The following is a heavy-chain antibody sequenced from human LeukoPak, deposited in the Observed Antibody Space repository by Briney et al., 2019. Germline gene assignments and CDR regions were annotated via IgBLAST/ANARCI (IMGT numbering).Heavy chain of an antibody. CDR1: GFTFTSYA. CDR2: ISGNGGSP. V-gene: IGHV3-23*01. CDR3: ARGTYYYDSSGYPLDY. Sequence: PGGSLRLSGAASGFTFTSYAMSWVRQAPGKGLDGVSGISGNGGSPYYADSVKGRVTISRDNAKNSLYLQMNSLRAEDTAVYYCARGTYYYDSSGYPLDYWGQGTLVTVSS. J-gene: IGHJ4*02. D-gene: IGHD3-22*01.